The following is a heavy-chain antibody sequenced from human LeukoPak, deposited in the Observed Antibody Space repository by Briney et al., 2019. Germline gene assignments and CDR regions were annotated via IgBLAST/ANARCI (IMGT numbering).Heavy chain of an antibody. V-gene: IGHV1-2*06. Sequence: ASVKVSCKASGYTFTDYYMHWVRQAPGQGLEWMGRINANGGDTTYAQKFQGRVTMTRDTSISTAYMELSRLRSDDTAVYYCARDAADSEVVVAADFDYWGQGTLVTVSS. CDR3: ARDAADSEVVVAADFDY. J-gene: IGHJ4*02. CDR1: GYTFTDYY. D-gene: IGHD2-15*01. CDR2: INANGGDT.